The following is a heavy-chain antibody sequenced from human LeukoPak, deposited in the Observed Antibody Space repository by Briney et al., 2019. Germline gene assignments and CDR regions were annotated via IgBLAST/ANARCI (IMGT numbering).Heavy chain of an antibody. CDR1: GYTFTSYG. Sequence: ASVKVSCKASGYTFTSYGINWVRQATGQGLEWMGWMNAYNGNTNYAQKLQGRVTMTTDTSTSTAYMELRSLRSDDTAVYDCARGPDSSGWFPGGGDAFDIWGEGTMVTASS. J-gene: IGHJ3*02. D-gene: IGHD6-19*01. CDR2: MNAYNGNT. V-gene: IGHV1-18*01. CDR3: ARGPDSSGWFPGGGDAFDI.